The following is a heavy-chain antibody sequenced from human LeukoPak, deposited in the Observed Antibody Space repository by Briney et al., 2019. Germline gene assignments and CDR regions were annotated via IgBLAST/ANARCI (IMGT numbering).Heavy chain of an antibody. Sequence: PSETLSLTCTVSGGSISSSSYYWGWIRQPPGKGLEWIGSIYYSGSTYYNPSLKSRVTISVDTSKNQFSLKLSSVTAADTAVYYCAREYGDGYNYSWFDPWGQGTLVTVSS. CDR1: GGSISSSSYY. J-gene: IGHJ5*02. D-gene: IGHD5-24*01. CDR2: IYYSGST. V-gene: IGHV4-39*07. CDR3: AREYGDGYNYSWFDP.